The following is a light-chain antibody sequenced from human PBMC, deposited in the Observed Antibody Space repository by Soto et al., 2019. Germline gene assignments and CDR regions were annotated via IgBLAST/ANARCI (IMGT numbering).Light chain of an antibody. CDR2: GAS. CDR3: QQYGSSPWP. V-gene: IGKV3-20*01. CDR1: QSVSSSY. J-gene: IGKJ1*01. Sequence: EIVLTQSPGTLSLSPGERATLSCRASQSVSSSYLAWYQQKPGQAPRLLIYGASSRATGIPDRFSGSGSGTDFTLTISRLEPEDFAVHYCQQYGSSPWPFGQGTKVDIK.